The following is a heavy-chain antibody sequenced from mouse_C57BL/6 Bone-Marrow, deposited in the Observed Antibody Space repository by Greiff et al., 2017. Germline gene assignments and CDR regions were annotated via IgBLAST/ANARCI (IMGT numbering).Heavy chain of an antibody. CDR1: GFTFSSYG. Sequence: DVMLVEPGGDLVKPGGSLKLSCAASGFTFSSYGMSWVRQTPDKRLEWVATISSGGSYTYYTDSVKGRFTISRDNAKNTLYLQMSSLKSEDTAMXSCASRGFDYYGSSPYAMDYWGQGTSVTVSS. CDR2: ISSGGSYT. D-gene: IGHD1-1*01. CDR3: ASRGFDYYGSSPYAMDY. J-gene: IGHJ4*01. V-gene: IGHV5-6*02.